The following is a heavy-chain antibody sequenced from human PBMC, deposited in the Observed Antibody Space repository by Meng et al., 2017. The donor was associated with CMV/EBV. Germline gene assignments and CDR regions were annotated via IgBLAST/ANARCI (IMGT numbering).Heavy chain of an antibody. V-gene: IGHV3-11*01. D-gene: IGHD2-2*01. Sequence: GESLKISCAASGFTFSDYYMSWIRQASGKGLEWVSYISSSGSTIYYADSVKGRFTISRDNAKNSLYLQMNSLRAEDTAVYYCARGREWGSPAASDAFDIWGQGTMVTVSS. CDR2: ISSSGSTI. CDR1: GFTFSDYY. J-gene: IGHJ3*02. CDR3: ARGREWGSPAASDAFDI.